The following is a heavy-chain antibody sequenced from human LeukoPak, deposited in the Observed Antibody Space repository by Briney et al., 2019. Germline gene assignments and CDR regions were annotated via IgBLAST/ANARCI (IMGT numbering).Heavy chain of an antibody. V-gene: IGHV3-48*03. CDR2: ISSSGSTI. Sequence: GGSLRLSRAASGFTLSSYEMNWVRQAPGQGVAGVSYISSSGSTIYHADSPKGRFTIANDNAKKSLYPQMKRLRAEATAGFCMARGGFSSSWSKAWGRRTLVTVSS. D-gene: IGHD6-13*01. J-gene: IGHJ4*01. CDR3: ARGGFSSSWSKA. CDR1: GFTLSSYE.